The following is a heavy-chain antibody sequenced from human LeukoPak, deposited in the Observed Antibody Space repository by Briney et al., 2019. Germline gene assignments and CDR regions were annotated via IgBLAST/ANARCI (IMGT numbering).Heavy chain of an antibody. CDR1: GYTFTGYY. J-gene: IGHJ4*02. CDR2: INPNSGGT. V-gene: IGHV1-2*02. D-gene: IGHD5-18*01. CDR3: ARDYSYEYYFDY. Sequence: GASVKVSCKASGYTFTGYYMHWVRQASGQGLEWMGWINPNSGGTNYAQKFQGRVTMTRDTSISTAYMELSRLRSGDTAVYYCARDYSYEYYFDYWGQGTLVTVSS.